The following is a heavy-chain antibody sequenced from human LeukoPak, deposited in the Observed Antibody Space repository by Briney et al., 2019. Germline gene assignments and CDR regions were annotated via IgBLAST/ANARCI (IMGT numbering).Heavy chain of an antibody. D-gene: IGHD2-21*02. CDR1: GFTFSSYG. Sequence: GGSLRLSCAASGFTFSSYGMHWVRQAPGKGLEWVAFIRYDGSNKYYADSVKGRFTISRDNSKNTLYLQMNSLRAEGTAVYYCAKDLVVVTATFDYWGQGTLVTVSS. CDR2: IRYDGSNK. CDR3: AKDLVVVTATFDY. J-gene: IGHJ4*02. V-gene: IGHV3-30*02.